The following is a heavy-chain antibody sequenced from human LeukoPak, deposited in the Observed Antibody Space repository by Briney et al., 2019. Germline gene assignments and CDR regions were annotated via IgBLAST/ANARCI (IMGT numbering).Heavy chain of an antibody. CDR3: ARGTHYYDSGGYGYFDY. V-gene: IGHV4-59*08. Sequence: KTSETLSLTCTVPGGSISSYYWSWIRQPPGKGLEWIGYIYYSGSTNYNPSLKSRVTISVDTSKNQFSLKLSSMTATDTAVYHCARGTHYYDSGGYGYFDYWGQGTLVTVSS. J-gene: IGHJ4*02. CDR1: GGSISSYY. CDR2: IYYSGST. D-gene: IGHD3-22*01.